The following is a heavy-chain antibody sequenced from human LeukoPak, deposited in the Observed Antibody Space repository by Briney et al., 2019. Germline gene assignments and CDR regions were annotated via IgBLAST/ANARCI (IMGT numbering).Heavy chain of an antibody. V-gene: IGHV1-18*01. D-gene: IGHD4-17*01. CDR1: GYTFTNHG. J-gene: IGHJ4*02. CDR3: ARDLSLGRHDDGEPFDS. Sequence: VASVKVSCETSGYTFTNHGISWVRQAPGQGLEWMGWISGYNGNTNYVQKFRGRITMTTDTSTSTAYLQLRSLSSDDTALYYCARDLSLGRHDDGEPFDSWGQGTLVTVSS. CDR2: ISGYNGNT.